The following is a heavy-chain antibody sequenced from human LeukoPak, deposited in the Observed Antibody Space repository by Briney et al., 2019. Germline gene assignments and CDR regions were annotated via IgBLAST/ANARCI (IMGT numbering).Heavy chain of an antibody. Sequence: ASVKVSCKASGYTFTSYGISWVRQAPGQGLEWMGWISAYNGNTNYAQKLQGRVTMTTDTSTSTTYMELRSLRSDDTAVYYCARDHSGRGAFDIWGQGTMVTVSS. CDR2: ISAYNGNT. CDR1: GYTFTSYG. D-gene: IGHD1-26*01. J-gene: IGHJ3*02. CDR3: ARDHSGRGAFDI. V-gene: IGHV1-18*01.